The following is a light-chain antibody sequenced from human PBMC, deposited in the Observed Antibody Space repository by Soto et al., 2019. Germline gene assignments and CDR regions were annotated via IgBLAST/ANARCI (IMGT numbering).Light chain of an antibody. J-gene: IGKJ3*01. V-gene: IGKV3-20*01. CDR1: QSISSSY. CDR3: QQYGGSPPVT. CDR2: GTS. Sequence: EIVLTQSPGTLSLSPGERATLSCRASQSISSSYLAWYQQKPGQAPSLLINGTSSRATGIPDRCSGNGSGIDFTLTTSTLEPEDFAVYYCQQYGGSPPVTFGPGTKVDIK.